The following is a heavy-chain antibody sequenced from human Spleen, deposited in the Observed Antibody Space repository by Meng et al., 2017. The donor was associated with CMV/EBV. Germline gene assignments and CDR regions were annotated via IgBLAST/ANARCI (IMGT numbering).Heavy chain of an antibody. CDR3: ARRVFDVGGYGLDY. D-gene: IGHD3-22*01. CDR2: IYYNGTM. Sequence: SETLSLTCVVSGYSISSDNWWGWIRQSPGKGLEWIGYIYYNGTMSHNPSLKSRVTMSVDTSKNQFSLRLSSVTAADTAVYYCARRVFDVGGYGLDYWGQGTLVTVSS. J-gene: IGHJ4*02. CDR1: GYSISSDNW. V-gene: IGHV4-28*05.